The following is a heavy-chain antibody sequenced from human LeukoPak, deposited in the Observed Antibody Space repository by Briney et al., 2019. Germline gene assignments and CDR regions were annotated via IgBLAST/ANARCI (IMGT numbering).Heavy chain of an antibody. CDR1: GFTFSSYW. V-gene: IGHV3-74*01. Sequence: PGGSLRLSCAASGFTFSSYWMHWVRQAPGKGLVWVSRINSDGSSTSYADSVKGRFTISRDNAQNTLYLQMNSLRAEDTAEYYCARLGSQGGVAALDYWGQGTLVTVSS. J-gene: IGHJ4*02. CDR2: INSDGSST. CDR3: ARLGSQGGVAALDY. D-gene: IGHD6-25*01.